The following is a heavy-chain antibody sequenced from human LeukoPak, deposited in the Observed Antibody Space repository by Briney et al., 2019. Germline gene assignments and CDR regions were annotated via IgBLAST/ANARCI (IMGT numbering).Heavy chain of an antibody. CDR3: AVYYSSGPIAY. D-gene: IGHD3-22*01. CDR2: IKQDGSEK. V-gene: IGHV3-7*01. CDR1: GLAFSYYC. J-gene: IGHJ4*02. Sequence: GGSLRLSCAASGLAFSYYCMSWVRQAPGKGLEWVANIKQDGSEKHYVDSVKGRFTVSRDNAKNSLYLQMNSLRAEDTAVYYCAVYYSSGPIAYWGQGTLVTVSS.